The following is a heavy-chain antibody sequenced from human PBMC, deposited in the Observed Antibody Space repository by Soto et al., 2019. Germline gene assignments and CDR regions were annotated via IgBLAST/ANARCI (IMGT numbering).Heavy chain of an antibody. CDR3: AREQYSSSSGGFDY. Sequence: QVQLVESGGSVVQPGRSLRLSCAASGFTFSSYAMHWVRQAPGKGLEWVAVISYDGSNKYYADSVKGRFTISRDNSKNTLYLQMTSLRAEDTAVYYCAREQYSSSSGGFDYWGQGTLVTVSS. V-gene: IGHV3-30-3*01. CDR2: ISYDGSNK. CDR1: GFTFSSYA. J-gene: IGHJ4*02. D-gene: IGHD6-6*01.